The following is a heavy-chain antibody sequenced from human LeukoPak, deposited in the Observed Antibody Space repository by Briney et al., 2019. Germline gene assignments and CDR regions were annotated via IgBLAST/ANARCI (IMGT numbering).Heavy chain of an antibody. J-gene: IGHJ4*02. Sequence: GGSLRLSCAASGFTFSSYGMHWVRQAPAKGLEWVAVISYDGSNKYYADSVKGRFTISRDNSKNTLYLQMNSLRAGDTAVYYCAKDTLADYGDYSFDYWGQGTLVTVSS. D-gene: IGHD4-17*01. CDR3: AKDTLADYGDYSFDY. CDR2: ISYDGSNK. V-gene: IGHV3-30*18. CDR1: GFTFSSYG.